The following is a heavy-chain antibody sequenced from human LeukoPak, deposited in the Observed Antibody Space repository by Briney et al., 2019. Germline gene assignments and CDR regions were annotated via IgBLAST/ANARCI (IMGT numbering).Heavy chain of an antibody. J-gene: IGHJ4*02. CDR3: ARDIRATYYDSSGYYYPPDY. D-gene: IGHD3-22*01. V-gene: IGHV1-46*01. CDR1: GYTFTGYY. Sequence: ASVKVSCKTSGYTFTGYYIHWVRQAPGQGLEWMGWINPSGGSTSYAQKFQGRVTMTRDMSTSTVYMELSSLRSEDTAVYYCARDIRATYYDSSGYYYPPDYWGQGTLVTVSS. CDR2: INPSGGST.